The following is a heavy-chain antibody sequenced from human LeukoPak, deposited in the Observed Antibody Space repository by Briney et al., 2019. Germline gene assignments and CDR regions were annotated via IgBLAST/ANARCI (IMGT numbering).Heavy chain of an antibody. D-gene: IGHD3-10*01. J-gene: IGHJ5*02. CDR1: GGSISSYY. CDR2: IYYSGST. Sequence: SETLSLTCTVSGGSISSYYWSWIRQPPGKGLERIRYIYYSGSTNYNPSLKSRVTISVETSKNQFSLKLSSVTAADTAVYYCARTVGITMVRGVIWWFDPWGQGTLVTVSS. CDR3: ARTVGITMVRGVIWWFDP. V-gene: IGHV4-59*01.